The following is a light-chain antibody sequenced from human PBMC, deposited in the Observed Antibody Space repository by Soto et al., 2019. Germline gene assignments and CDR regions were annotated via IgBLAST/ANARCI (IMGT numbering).Light chain of an antibody. CDR1: QSVSSN. CDR2: GAS. CDR3: QQYNNWPLT. J-gene: IGKJ4*01. Sequence: EIVMTQSPATLSVSPGERATLSCRASQSVSSNLAWYQQKPGQAPRLLIYGASTRATGIPARFSGSASGTEFTLTISSLQSADFAVYYCQQYNNWPLTFGGGTNVEIK. V-gene: IGKV3-15*01.